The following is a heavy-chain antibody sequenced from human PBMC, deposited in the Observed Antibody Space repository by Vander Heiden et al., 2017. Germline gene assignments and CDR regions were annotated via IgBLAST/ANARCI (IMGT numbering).Heavy chain of an antibody. D-gene: IGHD3-22*01. CDR3: AKDYYYDSIGWCDP. V-gene: IGHV3-23*01. J-gene: IGHJ5*02. Sequence: EVQLLESGGGLVQPGGSLRLSCSASGFTFSIYAMCWVRQAPGKGLEWVSAISGRGGSTYYADSVKGRFTISRDNSKNTLYLQMNSLRAEDTAVYYCAKDYYYDSIGWCDPWGQGTLVTVSS. CDR2: ISGRGGST. CDR1: GFTFSIYA.